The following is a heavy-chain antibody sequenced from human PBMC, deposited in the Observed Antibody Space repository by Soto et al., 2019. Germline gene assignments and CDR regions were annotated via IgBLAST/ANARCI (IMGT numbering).Heavy chain of an antibody. CDR3: ARASPVSSGYSYGSTYFDY. V-gene: IGHV1-69*13. CDR1: GGTLSSYA. CDR2: IIPIFGTA. Sequence: SVKVSCKASGGTLSSYAISWVRQAPGQGLEWMGGIIPIFGTANYAQKLQGRVTITADESTSTAYMELSSLRSEDTAVYYCARASPVSSGYSYGSTYFDYWGQGTLVTVSS. J-gene: IGHJ4*02. D-gene: IGHD5-18*01.